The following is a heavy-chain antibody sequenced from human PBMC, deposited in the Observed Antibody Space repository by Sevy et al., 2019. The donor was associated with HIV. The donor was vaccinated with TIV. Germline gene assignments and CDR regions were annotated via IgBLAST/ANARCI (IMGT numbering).Heavy chain of an antibody. CDR2: ISSSSSYI. J-gene: IGHJ4*02. CDR3: ARLSAAGPGATDY. D-gene: IGHD1-26*01. CDR1: GFTFSSYS. V-gene: IGHV3-21*01. Sequence: GGSLRLSCAASGFTFSSYSMNWVRQAPGKGLEWVSSISSSSSYIYYADSVKGRFTISRDNAKNSLYLQMNSLRAEDTALYYCARLSAAGPGATDYWGQGTLVTVSS.